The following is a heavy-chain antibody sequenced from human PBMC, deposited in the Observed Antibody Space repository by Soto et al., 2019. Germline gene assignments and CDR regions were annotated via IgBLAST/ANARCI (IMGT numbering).Heavy chain of an antibody. Sequence: SETLSLTCTVSGGSISSYYWSWIRQPPGKGLEWIGYIYYSGSTNYNPSLKSRVTISVDTSKNQFSLKLSSVTAADTAVYYCARWLGTYFDYWGLGTLVTVSS. D-gene: IGHD6-19*01. J-gene: IGHJ4*02. CDR1: GGSISSYY. V-gene: IGHV4-59*01. CDR3: ARWLGTYFDY. CDR2: IYYSGST.